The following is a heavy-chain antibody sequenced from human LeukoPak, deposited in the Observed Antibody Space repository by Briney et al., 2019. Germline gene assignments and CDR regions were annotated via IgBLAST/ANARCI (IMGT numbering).Heavy chain of an antibody. J-gene: IGHJ4*02. V-gene: IGHV3-7*03. D-gene: IGHD3-9*01. CDR1: GFTFSNYW. CDR3: ARGGNYDILTGYIFDY. CDR2: TKHDGGDK. Sequence: GGSLRLSCAASGFTFSNYWMSWVRQAPGKGLEWVANTKHDGGDKHYVDSVKGRFTIARDSAKNSLNLQMHSLRAEDTAVYYCARGGNYDILTGYIFDYWGQGTLVTVSS.